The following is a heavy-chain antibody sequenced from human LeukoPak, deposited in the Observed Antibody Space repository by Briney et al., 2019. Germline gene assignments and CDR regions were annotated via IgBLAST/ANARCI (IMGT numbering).Heavy chain of an antibody. D-gene: IGHD6-13*01. J-gene: IGHJ4*02. V-gene: IGHV3-33*08. CDR2: IWYDGSNK. CDR1: GFTFNSYP. CDR3: ARDPPHYSSSWYYFDY. Sequence: GGSLRLSCSASGFTFNSYPVHWVRQAPGKGLEWVAVIWYDGSNKYYADSVKGRFTISRDYSKNTLYLQMNSLRAEDTALYYCARDPPHYSSSWYYFDYWGQGTLVTVSS.